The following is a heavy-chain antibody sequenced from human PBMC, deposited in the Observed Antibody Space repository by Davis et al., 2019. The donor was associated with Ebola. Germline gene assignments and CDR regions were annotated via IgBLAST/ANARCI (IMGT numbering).Heavy chain of an antibody. CDR2: IIPVFRTA. CDR3: AHLGPQRYCSGGGCHGYLDY. J-gene: IGHJ4*02. D-gene: IGHD2-15*01. V-gene: IGHV1-69*13. CDR1: GGTLTSYA. Sequence: AASVKVSCKAVGGTLTSYAMTWVRQAPGQGLEWMGGIIPVFRTANYAQKFQGRVTITADESTRTAYMELSGLRSDDTAVYYCAHLGPQRYCSGGGCHGYLDYWGQGTLVIVS.